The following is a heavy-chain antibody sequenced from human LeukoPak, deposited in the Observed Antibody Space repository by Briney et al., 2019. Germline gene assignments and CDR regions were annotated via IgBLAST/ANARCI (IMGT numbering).Heavy chain of an antibody. J-gene: IGHJ6*03. CDR1: GGSISSYY. V-gene: IGHV4-34*01. CDR3: ARGNMWDYRRYYYYMDV. D-gene: IGHD4-11*01. Sequence: SETLSLTCTVSGGSISSYYWSWIRQPPGKGLEWIGEINHSGSTNYNPSLESRVTISVDTSKNQFSLKLNSVTAADTAIYYCARGNMWDYRRYYYYMDVWGKGTTVTVSS. CDR2: INHSGST.